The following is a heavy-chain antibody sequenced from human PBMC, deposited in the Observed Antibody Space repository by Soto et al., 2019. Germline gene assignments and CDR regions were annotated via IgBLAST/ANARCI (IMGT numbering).Heavy chain of an antibody. Sequence: QITLKESGPPLVKPTQTLTLTCTFSGFSLSTSGVGVGWIRQPPGKALEWLALIYWDDDKRYSPSLKSRLTITKDTSKNQVVLTMTNMDPVDTATYYCAHSRVTMIVGHRNWFDPWGQGTLVTVSS. D-gene: IGHD3-22*01. CDR2: IYWDDDK. CDR3: AHSRVTMIVGHRNWFDP. J-gene: IGHJ5*02. V-gene: IGHV2-5*02. CDR1: GFSLSTSGVG.